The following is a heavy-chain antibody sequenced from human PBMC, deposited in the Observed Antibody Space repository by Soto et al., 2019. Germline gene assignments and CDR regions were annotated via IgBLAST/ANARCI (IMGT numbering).Heavy chain of an antibody. J-gene: IGHJ4*02. CDR2: IYFTGST. Sequence: SETLSLTCTVSGASINSGGYYWSWIRQLPGKGLEWIGQIYFTGSTYYNPSLESRITISLDTSQNQFSMMLTSVTAADTAVYYCASGNAWEVPLPYWGQGTLVTVSS. CDR3: ASGNAWEVPLPY. D-gene: IGHD1-26*01. V-gene: IGHV4-31*03. CDR1: GASINSGGYY.